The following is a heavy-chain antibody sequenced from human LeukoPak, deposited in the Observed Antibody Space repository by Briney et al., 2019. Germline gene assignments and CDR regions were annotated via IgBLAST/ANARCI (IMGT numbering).Heavy chain of an antibody. V-gene: IGHV1-69*13. D-gene: IGHD6-13*01. CDR1: GGTFNSYA. Sequence: GASVKVSCKASGGTFNSYAISWVRQAPGQGLEWMGGIIPFFGTANYAQKFQGRVTITADESTSTAYMELSSLRSEDTAVYYCAREIITAAAGNWFDPWGQGTLVTVSS. CDR2: IIPFFGTA. J-gene: IGHJ5*02. CDR3: AREIITAAAGNWFDP.